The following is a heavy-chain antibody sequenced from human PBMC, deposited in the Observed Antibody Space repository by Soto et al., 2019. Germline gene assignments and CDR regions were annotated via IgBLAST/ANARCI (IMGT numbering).Heavy chain of an antibody. CDR2: ISWNSGSI. CDR1: GFTFDDYA. CDR3: AKGGAVTTGSPFDY. Sequence: GGSLRLSCAASGFTFDDYAMHWVRQAPGKGLEWVSGISWNSGSIGYADSVKGLFTISRDNAKNSLYLQMNSLRAEDTALYYCAKGGAVTTGSPFDYWGQGTLVTVSS. D-gene: IGHD4-4*01. J-gene: IGHJ4*02. V-gene: IGHV3-9*01.